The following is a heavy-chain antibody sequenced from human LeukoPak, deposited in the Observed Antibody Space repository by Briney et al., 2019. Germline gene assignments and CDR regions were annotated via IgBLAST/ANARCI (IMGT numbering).Heavy chain of an antibody. CDR3: ATDRGWRTSGYYLYYFEY. CDR1: GFTFSSDP. CDR2: IRSGGDNI. D-gene: IGHD3-3*01. V-gene: IGHV3-48*04. Sequence: HPGGSLRLSCATSGFTFSSDPMNWVRQAPGKGLEWVSHIRSGGDNIHYADSVRGRFTISRDNTMNSLYLQMSSLRAEDTAVYYCATDRGWRTSGYYLYYFEYWGQGALVTYSS. J-gene: IGHJ4*02.